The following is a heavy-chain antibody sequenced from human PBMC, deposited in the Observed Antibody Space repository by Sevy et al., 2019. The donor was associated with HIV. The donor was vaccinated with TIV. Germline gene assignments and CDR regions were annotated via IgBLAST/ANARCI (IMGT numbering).Heavy chain of an antibody. J-gene: IGHJ4*02. CDR3: VREGVGDFSYSLDY. Sequence: GGSLRLSCAASGFTFSTYWMSWVRQAPGKGLEWVATMNQDGSEKYYVDSVKGRFTISRDNAQNSLYLQMNSLRAEDTAVYYCVREGVGDFSYSLDYWGQGTLVTVSS. CDR1: GFTFSTYW. CDR2: MNQDGSEK. V-gene: IGHV3-7*01. D-gene: IGHD3-16*01.